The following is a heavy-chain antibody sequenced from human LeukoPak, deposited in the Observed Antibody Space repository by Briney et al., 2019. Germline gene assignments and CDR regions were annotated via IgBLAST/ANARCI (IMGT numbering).Heavy chain of an antibody. D-gene: IGHD3-22*01. V-gene: IGHV3-9*01. Sequence: PGRSLRLSCAASGYTFDDYAMHWVRQAPGKGLEWVSGISWNSGSIGYADSVKRRFTISRDNAKNSLYLQMNSPRAEDTALYCCAKDQADYYDSSGPKGAFDIWGQGTMVTVSS. J-gene: IGHJ3*02. CDR2: ISWNSGSI. CDR3: AKDQADYYDSSGPKGAFDI. CDR1: GYTFDDYA.